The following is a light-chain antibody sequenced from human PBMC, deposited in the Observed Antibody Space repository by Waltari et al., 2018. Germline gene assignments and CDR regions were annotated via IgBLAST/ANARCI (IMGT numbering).Light chain of an antibody. Sequence: DVQMTQSPSTLSASVGDTVSITCRASQSIMSWLAWYQQKAGKAPKVLISTASTLESGVPSRFSGSESGTECTLTISNLQPDDFATYYCQQYDTDYTFGQGTILEIK. V-gene: IGKV1-5*03. CDR3: QQYDTDYT. CDR1: QSIMSW. CDR2: TAS. J-gene: IGKJ2*01.